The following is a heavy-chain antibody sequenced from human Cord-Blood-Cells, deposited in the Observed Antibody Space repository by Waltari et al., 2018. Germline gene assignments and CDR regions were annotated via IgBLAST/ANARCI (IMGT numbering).Heavy chain of an antibody. J-gene: IGHJ5*02. V-gene: IGHV1-69*01. Sequence: QVQLVQSGAEVKKPGSSVKVSCKASGGTFSSYAISWVRQAPGQGLEWMGGIIPIFGTANYAQKFQGRVTITADESTSTAYMELSSLRSEDTAVYYCARDGIAAAVCGDSRNWFDPWGQGTLVTVSS. CDR2: IIPIFGTA. CDR1: GGTFSSYA. D-gene: IGHD6-13*01. CDR3: ARDGIAAAVCGDSRNWFDP.